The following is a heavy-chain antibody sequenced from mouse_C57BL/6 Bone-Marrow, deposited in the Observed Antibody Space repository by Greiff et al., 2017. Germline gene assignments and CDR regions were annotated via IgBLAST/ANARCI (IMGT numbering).Heavy chain of an antibody. CDR2: IHPNSGST. D-gene: IGHD2-4*01. J-gene: IGHJ3*01. CDR1: GYTFTSYW. V-gene: IGHV1-64*01. CDR3: ASPDDYDPAWFAY. Sequence: VQLQQPGAELVKPGASVKLSCKASGYTFTSYWMHWVKQRPGQGLEWIGMIHPNSGSTNYNEKFKSKATLTVDKSSSTAYMQLSSLTSEDSAVYYCASPDDYDPAWFAYWGQGTLVTVSA.